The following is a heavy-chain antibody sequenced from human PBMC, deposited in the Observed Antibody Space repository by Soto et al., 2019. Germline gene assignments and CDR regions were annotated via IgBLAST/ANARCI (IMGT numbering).Heavy chain of an antibody. J-gene: IGHJ4*02. CDR2: ISYDGSNK. CDR1: GFTFSSYG. V-gene: IGHV3-30*18. Sequence: GGSLRLSCAASGFTFSSYGMHWVRQAPGKGLEWVAVISYDGSNKYYADSVKGRFTISRDNSKNTLYLQMNSLRAEDTAVYYCAKDLNYYDSSGYLIPDDYWGQGTLVTVSS. D-gene: IGHD3-22*01. CDR3: AKDLNYYDSSGYLIPDDY.